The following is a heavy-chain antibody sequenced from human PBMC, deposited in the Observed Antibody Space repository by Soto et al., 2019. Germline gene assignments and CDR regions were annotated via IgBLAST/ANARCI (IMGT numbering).Heavy chain of an antibody. V-gene: IGHV2-5*02. CDR2: IYWDDDK. CDR1: GFSLSTSGVG. D-gene: IGHD3-10*01. J-gene: IGHJ2*01. Sequence: QITLKESGPTLVKPTQTLTLTCTFSGFSLSTSGVGVGWIRQPPGKALEWLALIYWDDDKRYSPSLKSRLTITKDTSKNQVFLTMTNMDPVDTATYYCAHRESSMATRYWYFDLWGRGTLVTVSS. CDR3: AHRESSMATRYWYFDL.